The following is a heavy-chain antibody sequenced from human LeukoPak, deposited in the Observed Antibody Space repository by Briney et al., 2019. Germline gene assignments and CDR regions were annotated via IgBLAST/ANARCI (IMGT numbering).Heavy chain of an antibody. D-gene: IGHD2-2*01. J-gene: IGHJ4*02. CDR1: GGTFSSYA. CDR2: IIPIFGTA. Sequence: SVKVSCKASGGTFSSYAISWVRQAPGQGLEWMGRIIPIFGTANYAQKFQGRVTITTDESTSTAYMELSSLRSEDTAVYYCARGRRTYQLPRLFDYWGQGTVVTVSS. CDR3: ARGRRTYQLPRLFDY. V-gene: IGHV1-69*05.